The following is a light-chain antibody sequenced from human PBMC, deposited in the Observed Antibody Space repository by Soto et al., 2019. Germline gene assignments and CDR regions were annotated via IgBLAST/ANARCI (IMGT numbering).Light chain of an antibody. J-gene: IGLJ3*02. CDR1: SSDIGAYNY. CDR3: SSYTGSTTPWV. Sequence: QSVLTQPASVSGSPGQSITISCTGTSSDIGAYNYVSWHQQHPGKAPKLMIYDVSHRPSGVPVRFSGSKSGNTASLTISGLQAEDETEYYCSSYTGSTTPWVFGGGTKLTVL. CDR2: DVS. V-gene: IGLV2-14*03.